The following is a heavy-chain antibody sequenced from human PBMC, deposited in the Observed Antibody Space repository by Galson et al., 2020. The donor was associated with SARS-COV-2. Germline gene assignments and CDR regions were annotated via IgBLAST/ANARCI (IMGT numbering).Heavy chain of an antibody. CDR3: AGPSAAGLHYFPY. V-gene: IGHV4-39*01. D-gene: IGHD2-21*02. CDR1: GGPISSNSYF. J-gene: IGHJ4*02. CDR2: VYHSGTT. Sequence: SETLSLTCTVSGGPISSNSYFWGWTRQPPGKGLEWIGTVYHSGTTYYNPSLKSRVTISVDTSENQFSLKLTSVTAADTAVYYCAGPSAAGLHYFPYCGQGTLVTVSS.